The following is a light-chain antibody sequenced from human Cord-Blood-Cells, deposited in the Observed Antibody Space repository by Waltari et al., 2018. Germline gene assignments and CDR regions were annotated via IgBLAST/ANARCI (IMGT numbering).Light chain of an antibody. CDR2: DAS. V-gene: IGKV3-11*01. CDR3: QQRSNWPPLT. J-gene: IGKJ4*01. CDR1: QSVSSY. Sequence: EIVLTQSPATLSLSPGERATLSCRASQSVSSYLAWYQQKPGQAPRLLIYDASNRANGIPARFSGSGSVTDSTLSISSLEPEDFAVYYCQQRSNWPPLTFGGGTKVEIK.